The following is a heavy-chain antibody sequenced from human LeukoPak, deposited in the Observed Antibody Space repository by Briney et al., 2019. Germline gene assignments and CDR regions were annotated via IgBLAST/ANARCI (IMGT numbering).Heavy chain of an antibody. CDR2: IYYTGST. D-gene: IGHD5-24*01. J-gene: IGHJ4*02. CDR1: GGSITNGYN. Sequence: PSETLSLTCTVSGGSITNGYNWSWIRQLPGQGLEWLGYIYYTGSTYYNPSLESRVTISVDTSKTQFSLKLTSVTAADTAVYYCARSGQLSRIDYWGQGTLVTVSP. V-gene: IGHV4-31*03. CDR3: ARSGQLSRIDY.